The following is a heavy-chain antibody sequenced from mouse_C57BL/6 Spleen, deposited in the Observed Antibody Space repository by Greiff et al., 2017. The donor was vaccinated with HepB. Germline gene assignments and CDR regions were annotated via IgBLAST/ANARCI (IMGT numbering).Heavy chain of an antibody. CDR2: INPSNGGT. CDR3: AIPYYYGSSSHFDY. CDR1: GYTFTSYW. V-gene: IGHV1-53*01. D-gene: IGHD1-1*01. Sequence: VQLQQPGTELVKPGASVKLSCKASGYTFTSYWMHWVKQRPGQGLEWIGNINPSNGGTNYNEKFMSKATLTVAKSASTAYMQLSSLTSEDSAVYYCAIPYYYGSSSHFDYWGQGTTLTVSS. J-gene: IGHJ2*01.